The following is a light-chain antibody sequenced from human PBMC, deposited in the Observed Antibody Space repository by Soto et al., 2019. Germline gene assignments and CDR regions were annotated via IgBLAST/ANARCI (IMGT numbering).Light chain of an antibody. CDR3: QQSYSTPRT. Sequence: DIQMTQSPASLSASVGDRVTITCRASQSISSQLNWYQQKPGKAPKLLIYAASSLQSWVPSRFRGSGSGTDFTLTISSLQPEDFATYYCQQSYSTPRTCGQGTKVEIK. CDR1: QSISSQ. V-gene: IGKV1-39*01. J-gene: IGKJ1*01. CDR2: AAS.